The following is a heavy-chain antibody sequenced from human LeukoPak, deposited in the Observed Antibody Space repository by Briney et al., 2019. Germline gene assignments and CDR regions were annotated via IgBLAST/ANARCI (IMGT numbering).Heavy chain of an antibody. CDR2: INHSGST. CDR1: GGSFSGYY. J-gene: IGHJ6*03. V-gene: IGHV4-34*01. Sequence: SSETLSLTCAVYGGSFSGYYWSWIRQPPGKGLEWIGEINHSGSTNYNPSLKSRVTISVDTSKNQFSLKLSSVTAADTAVYYCARHVNRGIVVVIREPPYYMDVWGKGTTVTVSS. CDR3: ARHVNRGIVVVIREPPYYMDV. D-gene: IGHD3-22*01.